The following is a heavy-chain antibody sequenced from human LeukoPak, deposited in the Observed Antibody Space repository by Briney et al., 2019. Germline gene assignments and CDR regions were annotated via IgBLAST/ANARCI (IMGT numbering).Heavy chain of an antibody. V-gene: IGHV3-7*01. CDR2: IKQDGSEK. CDR3: AKVGLSRNIVAFDY. CDR1: GGSISSYY. D-gene: IGHD5-12*01. J-gene: IGHJ4*02. Sequence: ETLSLTCTVSGGSISSYYWSWIRQPPGKGLEWVANIKQDGSEKYYVDSVKGRFTISRDNAKNSLYLQMNSLRAEDTAVYYCAKVGLSRNIVAFDYWGQGTLVTVSS.